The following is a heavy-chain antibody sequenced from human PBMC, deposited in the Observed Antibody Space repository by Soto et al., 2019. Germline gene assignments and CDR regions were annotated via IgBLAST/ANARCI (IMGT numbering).Heavy chain of an antibody. D-gene: IGHD6-6*01. CDR1: GGPFSGYY. CDR2: INHSGST. Sequence: PSETLSLTCAVYGGPFSGYYWSWIRQPPGKGLEWIGEINHSGSTNYNPSLKSRVTISVDTSKNQFSLKLSSVTAADTAVYYCARQSIAARLPDYWGQGTLVTVSS. J-gene: IGHJ4*02. V-gene: IGHV4-34*01. CDR3: ARQSIAARLPDY.